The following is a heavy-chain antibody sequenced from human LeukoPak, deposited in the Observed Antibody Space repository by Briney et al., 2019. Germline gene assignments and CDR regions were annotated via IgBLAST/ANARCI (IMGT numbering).Heavy chain of an antibody. CDR2: ISGSGGST. D-gene: IGHD3-10*01. J-gene: IGHJ4*02. V-gene: IGHV3-23*01. CDR1: GFTFSSYA. Sequence: GGSLRLSCAASGFTFSSYAMSWVRQAPGKGLEWVSAISGSGGSTYYADSVKGRFTISRDNSKNTLYLQMNSLRAEDTAVYYCAKDLGSSYYGSGSYPHKEDFDYWGQGTLVTVSS. CDR3: AKDLGSSYYGSGSYPHKEDFDY.